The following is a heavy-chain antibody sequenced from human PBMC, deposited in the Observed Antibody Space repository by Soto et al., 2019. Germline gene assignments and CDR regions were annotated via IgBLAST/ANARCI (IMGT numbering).Heavy chain of an antibody. J-gene: IGHJ6*03. CDR2: IKSKTDGGTT. Sequence: GGSLRLSCAASGFTFSNAWMSWVRQAPGKGLEWVGRIKSKTDGGTTDYAAPVKGRFTISRDDSKNTLYLQMNSLKTEDTAVYYCTTDGYGSSTSCSRAYYMDVWGKGTTVTVSS. V-gene: IGHV3-15*01. CDR1: GFTFSNAW. CDR3: TTDGYGSSTSCSRAYYMDV. D-gene: IGHD2-2*03.